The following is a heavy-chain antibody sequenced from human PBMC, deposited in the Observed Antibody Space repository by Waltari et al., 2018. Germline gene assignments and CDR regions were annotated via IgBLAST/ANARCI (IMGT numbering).Heavy chain of an antibody. D-gene: IGHD6-13*01. CDR2: INPNSVGT. V-gene: IGHV1-2*02. J-gene: IGHJ4*02. CDR1: GYTFNGYY. CDR3: AREDSSSWYGDY. Sequence: QVQLVQSGAEVKKPGASVKVSCKASGYTFNGYYMNWVRQAPGQGLEWMGWINPNSVGTNYAPKFQGRVTMTRDTSISTAYMELSRLRADDTAVYYCAREDSSSWYGDYWGQGTLVTVSS.